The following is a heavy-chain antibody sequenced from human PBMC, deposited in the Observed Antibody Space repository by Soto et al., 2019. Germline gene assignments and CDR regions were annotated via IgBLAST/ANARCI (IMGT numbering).Heavy chain of an antibody. V-gene: IGHV1-69*13. CDR1: GVTFSSYA. Sequence: GASVKVSCKASGVTFSSYAISWVRQAPGQGLEWMGGIIPIFGTANYAQKFQGRVTITADESTSTAYMELSSLRSEDTAVYYCARDLGPYCTNGVCRDVWGQGTTVTVSS. CDR2: IIPIFGTA. CDR3: ARDLGPYCTNGVCRDV. D-gene: IGHD2-8*01. J-gene: IGHJ6*02.